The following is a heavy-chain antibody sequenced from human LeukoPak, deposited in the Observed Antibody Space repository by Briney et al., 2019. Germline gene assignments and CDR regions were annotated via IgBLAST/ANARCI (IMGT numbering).Heavy chain of an antibody. J-gene: IGHJ4*02. Sequence: SETLSLTCTVSGGSISTYYWSWIRQPPGKGLEWIEYTYYSGSTNYNPSLKSRVTISVDTSKNQLSLKLSSVTAADTAVYYCARHRLDYNYFDYWGQGTLVTVSS. CDR1: GGSISTYY. CDR2: TYYSGST. CDR3: ARHRLDYNYFDY. V-gene: IGHV4-59*08. D-gene: IGHD4-4*01.